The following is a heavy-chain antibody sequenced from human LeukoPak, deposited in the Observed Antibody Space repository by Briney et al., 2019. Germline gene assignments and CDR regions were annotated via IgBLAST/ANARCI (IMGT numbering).Heavy chain of an antibody. CDR1: GFNFGEYT. CDR3: AKPSTNYYYFYHMDV. V-gene: IGHV3-43*01. Sequence: GGSLRLSCAASGFNFGEYTMHWVRQAPGKGLEWLSLITWDGVKTQYADSVKGGFIISRDNSKNSLYLLLDSLRTEDTALYYCAKPSTNYYYFYHMDVWGKGTTVTVSS. CDR2: ITWDGVKT. J-gene: IGHJ6*03.